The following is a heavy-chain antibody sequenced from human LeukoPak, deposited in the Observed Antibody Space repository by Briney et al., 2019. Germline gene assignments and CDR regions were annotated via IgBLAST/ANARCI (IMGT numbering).Heavy chain of an antibody. J-gene: IGHJ4*02. CDR1: GGSISTSDSF. D-gene: IGHD3-9*01. CDR3: ARDRGSNFDWSDY. Sequence: PSETLSLTCTVSGGSISTSDSFWDWMRQPPGKGPEWIWSIYYSGSTFYNPSLKSRVALSVDTSKNQFSLRLNSVTAADTAVYYCARDRGSNFDWSDYWGQGILVTVSS. CDR2: IYYSGST. V-gene: IGHV4-39*01.